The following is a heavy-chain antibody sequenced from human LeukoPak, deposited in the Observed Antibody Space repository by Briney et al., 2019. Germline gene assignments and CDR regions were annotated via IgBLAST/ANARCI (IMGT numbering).Heavy chain of an antibody. Sequence: GGSLRLSCAASGFTFSSYSMNWVRQAPGKGLEWVSSISSSSSYIYYADSVKGRFTISRDNAKNSLYLQMNSLRAEDTAVYYCARDTTGIAVAGTGYWGQGTLVTVSS. CDR2: ISSSSSYI. V-gene: IGHV3-21*01. CDR3: ARDTTGIAVAGTGY. CDR1: GFTFSSYS. J-gene: IGHJ4*02. D-gene: IGHD6-19*01.